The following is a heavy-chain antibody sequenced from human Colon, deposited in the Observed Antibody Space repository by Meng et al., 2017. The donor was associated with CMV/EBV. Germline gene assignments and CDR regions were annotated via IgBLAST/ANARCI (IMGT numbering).Heavy chain of an antibody. D-gene: IGHD3-10*01. V-gene: IGHV7-4-1*02. CDR1: GYRFVSYA. J-gene: IGHJ4*02. CDR3: AREYYGSASYYNFDY. Sequence: SGYRFVSYARHWVRQAPGQGLEWMGWINTNTGNPTYAQGFTGRFVFSSDTSVSTASLQINSLKAEDTGVYYCAREYYGSASYYNFDYWGQGTLVTVSS. CDR2: INTNTGNP.